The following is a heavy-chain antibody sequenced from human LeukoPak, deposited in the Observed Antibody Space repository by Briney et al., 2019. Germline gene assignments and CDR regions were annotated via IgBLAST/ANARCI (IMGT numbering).Heavy chain of an antibody. D-gene: IGHD4-17*01. J-gene: IGHJ4*02. CDR3: ARGIESYGDYGY. CDR1: GGSISGSY. Sequence: PSETLSLTCTVSGGSISGSYWSWIRQPPGKGLEWIAYMYNSGSTNYNPSLRSRVTISIDTSKNQFSLKLSSLTAADTAIYYCARGIESYGDYGYWGQGVLVTVSS. CDR2: MYNSGST. V-gene: IGHV4-59*01.